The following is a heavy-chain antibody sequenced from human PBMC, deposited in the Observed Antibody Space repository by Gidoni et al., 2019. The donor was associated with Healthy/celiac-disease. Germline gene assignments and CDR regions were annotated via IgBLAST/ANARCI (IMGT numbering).Heavy chain of an antibody. CDR3: ACSGGSCYA. J-gene: IGHJ5*02. D-gene: IGHD2-15*01. Sequence: EVQLVESGGGLVKPGGSLRLSCAASGFTFSSYRMTWVRQAPGKGLEWVSSISSSSSYIYYADSVKGRFTISRDNAKNSLYLQMNSLRAEDTAVYYCACSGGSCYAWGQGTLVTVSS. V-gene: IGHV3-21*01. CDR2: ISSSSSYI. CDR1: GFTFSSYR.